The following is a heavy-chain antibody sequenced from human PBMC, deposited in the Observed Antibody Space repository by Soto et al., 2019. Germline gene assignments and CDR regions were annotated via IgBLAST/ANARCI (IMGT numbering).Heavy chain of an antibody. CDR3: AKSVGVAGRTRIDY. D-gene: IGHD6-19*01. V-gene: IGHV3-30*18. CDR1: GFTFSSYG. CDR2: ISCDGSNK. J-gene: IGHJ4*02. Sequence: PGGSLRLSCAASGFTFSSYGMHWVRQAPGKGLEWVAVISCDGSNKYYADSVKGRFTISRDNSKNTLYLQMNSLRAEDTAVYYCAKSVGVAGRTRIDYWGQGTLVTVSS.